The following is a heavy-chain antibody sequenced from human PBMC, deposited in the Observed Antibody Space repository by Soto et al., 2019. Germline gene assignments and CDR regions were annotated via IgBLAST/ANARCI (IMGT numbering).Heavy chain of an antibody. CDR3: ARDRGYCTNGVCYTTAFDI. V-gene: IGHV1-46*01. CDR1: GYTFTSYY. CDR2: INPNNGST. Sequence: ASVKVSCKASGYTFTSYYMHWVRQAAGQGLEWMGIINPNNGSTSYAQKFQGRVTMTTDTSTSTAYMELRSLRSDDTAVYYCARDRGYCTNGVCYTTAFDIWGQGTMVTVSS. J-gene: IGHJ3*02. D-gene: IGHD2-8*01.